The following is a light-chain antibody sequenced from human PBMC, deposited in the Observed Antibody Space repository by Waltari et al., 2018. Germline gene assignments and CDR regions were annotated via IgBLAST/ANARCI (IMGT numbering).Light chain of an antibody. J-gene: IGKJ1*01. CDR2: GAS. CDR3: QQYGTPPRT. CDR1: QTINRHY. V-gene: IGKV3-20*01. Sequence: EIVLTQYPGTLSLSPGEGATLSCRASQTINRHYLAWHQQKPGQPPRLLIYGASSRATGIPDRFSGSGSGTDFTLTISRLEPEDFAVYYCQQYGTPPRTFGQGTKVEI.